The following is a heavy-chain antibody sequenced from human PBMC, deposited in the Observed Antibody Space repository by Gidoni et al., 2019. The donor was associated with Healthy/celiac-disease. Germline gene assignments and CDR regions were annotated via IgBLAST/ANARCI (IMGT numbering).Heavy chain of an antibody. V-gene: IGHV3-30*03. Sequence: QVQLVESGGGVVQPGRSLRLSCAASGFTFSSYGMHWVRQAPVKGLEWVAVISYDGSNKYYADSVKGRFTISRDKSKNTLYLQMNSLRAEDTAVYYCASNYYDSSGYYHSDYWGQGTLVTVSS. J-gene: IGHJ4*02. CDR3: ASNYYDSSGYYHSDY. CDR2: ISYDGSNK. D-gene: IGHD3-22*01. CDR1: GFTFSSYG.